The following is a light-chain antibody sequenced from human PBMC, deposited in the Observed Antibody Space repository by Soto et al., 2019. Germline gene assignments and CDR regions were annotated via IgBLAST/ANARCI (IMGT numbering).Light chain of an antibody. J-gene: IGKJ1*01. CDR2: GAS. V-gene: IGKV3-20*01. Sequence: EIALTQSPGTLSLSPGERATLSCRASQSVTSNYLAWYQQKPGQAPRLLLFGASIRDTGIPVRFSGSGSGTDFTLTITRLEPEDFAVYYCHQYGSSPGTFGQGTKADSK. CDR1: QSVTSNY. CDR3: HQYGSSPGT.